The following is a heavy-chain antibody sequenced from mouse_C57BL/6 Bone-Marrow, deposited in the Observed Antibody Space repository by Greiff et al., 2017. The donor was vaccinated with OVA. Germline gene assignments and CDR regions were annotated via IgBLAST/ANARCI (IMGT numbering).Heavy chain of an antibody. D-gene: IGHD1-1*01. CDR1: GFSLTSYA. V-gene: IGHV2-9-1*01. Sequence: VQVVESGPGLVAPSQSLSITCTVSGFSLTSYAISWVRQPPGKGLEWLGVIWTGGGTNYNSALKSRLSISKDNSKSQVFLKMNSLQTDDTARYYCARNSDYYGSSYYFDYWGQGTTLTVSS. CDR2: IWTGGGT. CDR3: ARNSDYYGSSYYFDY. J-gene: IGHJ2*01.